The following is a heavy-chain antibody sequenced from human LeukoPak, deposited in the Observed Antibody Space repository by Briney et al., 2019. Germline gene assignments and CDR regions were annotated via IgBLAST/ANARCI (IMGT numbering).Heavy chain of an antibody. CDR1: GFTFSSYV. J-gene: IGHJ4*02. CDR3: AKESTYYDIMTGYYQD. V-gene: IGHV3-74*01. D-gene: IGHD3-9*01. Sequence: GGSLRLSCETAGFTFSSYVMHWVRRTPGKGLVWVSRISHDGFISYADSVKGRFTISRDNSKNTLYLQMNSLRAEDTAVYHCAKESTYYDIMTGYYQDWGQGTLVTVSS. CDR2: ISHDGFI.